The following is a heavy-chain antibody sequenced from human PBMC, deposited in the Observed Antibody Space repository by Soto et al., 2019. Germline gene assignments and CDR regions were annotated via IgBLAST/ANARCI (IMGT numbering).Heavy chain of an antibody. V-gene: IGHV4-30-2*01. Sequence: KPSETLSLTCAVSGGSISSGGYSWSWIRQPPGKGLEWIGYIYHSGSTYYNPSLKSRVTISVDRSKNQFSLKLSSVTAADTAVYYCARVGGDQRTEVYFDYWGQGTLVTVSS. CDR3: ARVGGDQRTEVYFDY. J-gene: IGHJ4*02. D-gene: IGHD2-21*02. CDR2: IYHSGST. CDR1: GGSISSGGYS.